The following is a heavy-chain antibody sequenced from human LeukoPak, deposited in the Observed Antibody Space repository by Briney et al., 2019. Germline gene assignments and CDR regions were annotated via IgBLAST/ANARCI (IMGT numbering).Heavy chain of an antibody. D-gene: IGHD3-22*01. CDR1: GFTHSSYA. Sequence: GGSLRLSCAASGFTHSSYAMSWVRQAPGKGLEWVSAISGSGGSTYYAESVKGRFTISRDKSKNTLYLQMNSLRAEDTAVYHCAKDPLYCDRSGPTQTFDYWGQGTLVTVSS. J-gene: IGHJ4*02. V-gene: IGHV3-23*01. CDR2: ISGSGGST. CDR3: AKDPLYCDRSGPTQTFDY.